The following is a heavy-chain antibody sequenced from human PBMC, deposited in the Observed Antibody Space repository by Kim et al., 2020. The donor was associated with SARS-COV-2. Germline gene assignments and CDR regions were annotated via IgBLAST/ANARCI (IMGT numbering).Heavy chain of an antibody. CDR3: ATDYDSNFLFRTFDS. Sequence: ESVMGRFTISSDNSKNTLFLQMNTLRAEDTAVYYCATDYDSNFLFRTFDSWGQGTLVTVSS. V-gene: IGHV3-23*01. D-gene: IGHD4-4*01. J-gene: IGHJ4*02.